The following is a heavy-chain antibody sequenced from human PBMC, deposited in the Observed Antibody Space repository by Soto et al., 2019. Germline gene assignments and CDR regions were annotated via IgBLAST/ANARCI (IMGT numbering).Heavy chain of an antibody. CDR3: ARDHSFGSSWYPLSPWTGPRYYYCGMDV. CDR1: GGTFSSYA. CDR2: IIPIFGTA. D-gene: IGHD6-13*01. Sequence: SVKVSCKASGGTFSSYAISWVRQAPGQGLEWMGGIIPIFGTANYAQKFQGRVTITADESTSTAYMELSSLRSEDTAVYYCARDHSFGSSWYPLSPWTGPRYYYCGMDVWGQGTTVTVSS. V-gene: IGHV1-69*13. J-gene: IGHJ6*02.